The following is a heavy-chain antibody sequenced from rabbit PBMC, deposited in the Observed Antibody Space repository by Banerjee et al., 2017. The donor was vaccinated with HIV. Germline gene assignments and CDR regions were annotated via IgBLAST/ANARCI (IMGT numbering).Heavy chain of an antibody. D-gene: IGHD6-1*01. CDR1: GFSFSSGYY. CDR2: IYTGDGNT. V-gene: IGHV1S40*01. CDR3: AREVIYTYNYGYLGDPDATF. Sequence: QSLEESGGDLVKPGASLTLTCTASGFSFSSGYYMCWVRQAPGKGLEWIACIYTGDGNTWYANWAKGRFTISKTSSTTVTLQMTSLTAADTATYFCAREVIYTYNYGYLGDPDATFWGQGTLVTVS. J-gene: IGHJ6*01.